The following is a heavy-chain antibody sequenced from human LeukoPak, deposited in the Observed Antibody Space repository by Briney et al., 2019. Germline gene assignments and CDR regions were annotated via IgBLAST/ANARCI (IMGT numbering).Heavy chain of an antibody. V-gene: IGHV3-74*01. CDR3: ARLRCDVGDCYSAGQNF. J-gene: IGHJ4*02. CDR1: GFTFTTYW. D-gene: IGHD2-21*02. Sequence: PGGSLRLSCAASGFTFTTYWMHWVRQAPGQGLVWVSRINSDGSSTNYADSVKGRFSISRDNARNTVYLQMNSLRAEDTAVYFCARLRCDVGDCYSAGQNFWGQGTQVTVSS. CDR2: INSDGSST.